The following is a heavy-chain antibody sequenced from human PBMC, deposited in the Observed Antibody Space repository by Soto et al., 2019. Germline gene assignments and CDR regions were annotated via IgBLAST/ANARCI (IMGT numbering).Heavy chain of an antibody. CDR1: GFSLSTSGVC. D-gene: IGHD3-10*01. Sequence: QITLKESGPTLVKPTQTLTLTCTFSGFSLSTSGVCVGWIRQPPGKALECLALSYWDDDKAYSPSLKSRLTITKDTSKNQGVLTMTIMDPVDTATYYCAHRVFDAFDIWCQGTMVTVSS. J-gene: IGHJ3*02. CDR2: SYWDDDK. V-gene: IGHV2-5*02. CDR3: AHRVFDAFDI.